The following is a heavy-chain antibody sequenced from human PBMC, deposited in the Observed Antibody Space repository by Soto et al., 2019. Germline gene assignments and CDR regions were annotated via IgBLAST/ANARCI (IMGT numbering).Heavy chain of an antibody. J-gene: IGHJ4*02. Sequence: SETLSLTCTVSGGSISSSSYYWGWIRQPPGKGLEWIGSIYYSRSTYYNPSLKSRVTISVDTSKNQFSLKLSSVTAADTAVYYCARPYGDYEEFDYWGQGTLVTVSS. CDR3: ARPYGDYEEFDY. V-gene: IGHV4-39*01. CDR1: GGSISSSSYY. CDR2: IYYSRST. D-gene: IGHD4-17*01.